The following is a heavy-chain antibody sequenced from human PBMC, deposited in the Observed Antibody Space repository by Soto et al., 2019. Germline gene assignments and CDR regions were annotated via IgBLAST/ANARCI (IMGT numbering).Heavy chain of an antibody. V-gene: IGHV3-30-3*01. CDR2: ISCGGDNK. CDR1: GFTFSSYA. Sequence: QVQLVEAGGGVVQPGRSLRLSCAASGFTFSSYAMHWVRQAPGKGLEWVAVISCGGDNKHYADSVKGRFTISRDNLKNTLYLQMNSLRVEDTAVYYCARDQQMAYYYGSAPIHNCRQDVWGQGPTVTVSS. J-gene: IGHJ6*02. CDR3: ARDQQMAYYYGSAPIHNCRQDV. D-gene: IGHD3-10*01.